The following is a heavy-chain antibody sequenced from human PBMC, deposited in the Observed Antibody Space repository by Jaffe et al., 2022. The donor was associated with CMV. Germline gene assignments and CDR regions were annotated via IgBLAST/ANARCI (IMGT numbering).Heavy chain of an antibody. J-gene: IGHJ2*01. D-gene: IGHD2-8*01. CDR1: GFTFSSYD. CDR3: ARSSGYCTNGVCRNWYFDL. V-gene: IGHV3-13*01. Sequence: EVQLVESGGGLVQPGGSLRLSCAASGFTFSSYDMHWVRQATGKGLEWVSAIGTAGDTYYPGSVKGRFTISRENAKNSLYLQMNSLRAGDTAVYYCARSSGYCTNGVCRNWYFDLWGRGTLVTVSS. CDR2: IGTAGDT.